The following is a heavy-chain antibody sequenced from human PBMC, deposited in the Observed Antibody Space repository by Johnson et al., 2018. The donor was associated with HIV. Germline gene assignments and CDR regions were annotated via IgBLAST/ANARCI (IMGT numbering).Heavy chain of an antibody. J-gene: IGHJ3*02. V-gene: IGHV3-11*04. Sequence: QEQLVESGGGLVKAGGSLRLSCAASGFSFSNAWMSWIRQAPGKGLEWVSYISSGGSSIYYADSVKGRFTISRDNAKKSMYLQMNRLRAEDTAVYYCARVSMLFIAADAFDIWGQGTMVTVSS. CDR3: ARVSMLFIAADAFDI. CDR2: ISSGGSSI. D-gene: IGHD2-21*01. CDR1: GFSFSNAW.